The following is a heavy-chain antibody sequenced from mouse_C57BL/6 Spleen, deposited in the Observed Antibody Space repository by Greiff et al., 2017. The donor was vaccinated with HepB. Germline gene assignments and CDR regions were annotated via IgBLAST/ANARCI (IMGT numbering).Heavy chain of an antibody. CDR2: IDPSDSYT. CDR1: GYTFTSYW. Sequence: VKLQQPGAELVRPGTSVKLSCKASGYTFTSYWMHWVKQRPGQGLEWIGVIDPSDSYTNYNQKFKGKATLTVDTSSSTAYMQLSSLTSEDSAVYYCARHYGSSHWYFDVWGTGTTVTVSS. CDR3: ARHYGSSHWYFDV. J-gene: IGHJ1*03. V-gene: IGHV1-59*01. D-gene: IGHD1-1*01.